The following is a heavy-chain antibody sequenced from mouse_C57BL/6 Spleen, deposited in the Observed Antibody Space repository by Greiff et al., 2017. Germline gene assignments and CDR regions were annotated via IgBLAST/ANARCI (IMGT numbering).Heavy chain of an antibody. Sequence: QVQLKQPGAELVKPGASVKVSCKASGYTFTSYWMHWVKQRPGQGLEWIGRIHPSDSDTNYTQKFKGKATLTVDNSSSTAYMQLSSLTSEYAAVYYSAIGRAFYAMDYWGQGTSVTVSS. CDR2: IHPSDSDT. J-gene: IGHJ4*01. CDR1: GYTFTSYW. V-gene: IGHV1-74*01. D-gene: IGHD3-3*01. CDR3: AIGRAFYAMDY.